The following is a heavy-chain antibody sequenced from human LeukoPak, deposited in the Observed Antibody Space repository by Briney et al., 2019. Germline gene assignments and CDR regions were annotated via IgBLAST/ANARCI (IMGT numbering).Heavy chain of an antibody. CDR2: IIPIFGTA. D-gene: IGHD4-17*01. CDR1: GGTFSSYA. Sequence: ASVKVSCKASGGTFSSYAISWVRQAPGQGLEWMGGIIPIFGTANYAQKFQGRVTMTEDTSTDTAYMELSSLRSEGTAVYYCATFFHTVTTYFDYWGQGTLVTVSS. J-gene: IGHJ4*02. CDR3: ATFFHTVTTYFDY. V-gene: IGHV1-69*06.